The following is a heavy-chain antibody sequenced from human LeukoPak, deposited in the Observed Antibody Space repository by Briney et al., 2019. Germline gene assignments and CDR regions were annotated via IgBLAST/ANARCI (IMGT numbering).Heavy chain of an antibody. CDR2: IKQDGSEK. Sequence: GGSLRLSCAASGFTFSSYWMSWVRQAPGKGLEWVANIKQDGSEKYYVDSVKGRFTISRDNAKNSLYLQMNSLRAEDTAVYYCARLLVYNSGGEAFDYWGPGTLVTVSS. CDR3: ARLLVYNSGGEAFDY. J-gene: IGHJ4*02. V-gene: IGHV3-7*01. D-gene: IGHD3-10*01. CDR1: GFTFSSYW.